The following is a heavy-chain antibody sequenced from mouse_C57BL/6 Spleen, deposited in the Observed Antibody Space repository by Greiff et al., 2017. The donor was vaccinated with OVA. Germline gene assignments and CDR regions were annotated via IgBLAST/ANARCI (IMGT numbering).Heavy chain of an antibody. CDR2: ISGGGGNT. D-gene: IGHD2-14*01. V-gene: IGHV5-9*01. J-gene: IGHJ2*01. CDR1: GFTFSSYT. CDR3: ARHPTIGYYFDY. Sequence: EVQGVESGGGLVKPGGSLKLSCAASGFTFSSYTMSWVRQTPEKRLEWVATISGGGGNTYYPDSVKGRFTISRDNAKNTLYLQMSSLRSEDTALYYCARHPTIGYYFDYWGQGTTLTVSS.